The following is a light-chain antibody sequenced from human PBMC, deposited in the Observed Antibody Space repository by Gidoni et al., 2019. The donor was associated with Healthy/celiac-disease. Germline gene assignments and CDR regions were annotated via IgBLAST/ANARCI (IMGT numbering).Light chain of an antibody. CDR3: QQYGSSPR. Sequence: EIVLTLSPGTLSLSPGERATLSCRASQSVSSSYLACYQQKPGQAPRLLIYGASSRATGIPDRFSGSVSGTDFTLTISRLEPEDVAVYYCQQYGSSPRFGPGTKVDIK. V-gene: IGKV3-20*01. CDR2: GAS. CDR1: QSVSSSY. J-gene: IGKJ3*01.